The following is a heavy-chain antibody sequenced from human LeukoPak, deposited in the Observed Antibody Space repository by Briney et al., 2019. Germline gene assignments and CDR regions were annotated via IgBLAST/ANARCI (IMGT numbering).Heavy chain of an antibody. V-gene: IGHV3-30*18. Sequence: GGSLRLSCAASGFTFSSYGMHLVRQAPGKGLEWVAVISYDGSNKYYADSVKGRFTISRDNSKNTLYLQMNSLRAEDTAVYYCAKDILAGTFSYFDYWGQGTLVTVSS. CDR2: ISYDGSNK. CDR3: AKDILAGTFSYFDY. J-gene: IGHJ4*02. D-gene: IGHD3-9*01. CDR1: GFTFSSYG.